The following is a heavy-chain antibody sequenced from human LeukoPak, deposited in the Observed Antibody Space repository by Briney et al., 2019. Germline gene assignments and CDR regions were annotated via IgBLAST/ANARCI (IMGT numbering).Heavy chain of an antibody. D-gene: IGHD3-3*01. Sequence: GASVKVSCKASGYTFTSYGISWVRQAPGQGLEWMGRISAYNGNTNYAQKLQGRVTVTTDTSTSTAYMELRSLRSDDTAVYYCARGRITIFGVVTPFDIWGQGTMVTVSS. CDR2: ISAYNGNT. CDR3: ARGRITIFGVVTPFDI. CDR1: GYTFTSYG. V-gene: IGHV1-18*01. J-gene: IGHJ3*02.